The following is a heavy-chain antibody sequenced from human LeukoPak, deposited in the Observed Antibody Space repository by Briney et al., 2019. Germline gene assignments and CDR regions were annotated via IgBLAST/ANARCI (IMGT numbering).Heavy chain of an antibody. Sequence: SQTLSLTCAVSGGSISSGGYSWSWIRQPPGKGLEWIGYIYHSGSTYYNPSLKSRVTISVDRSKNQFSLKLSSVTAADTAVYYCARGSSGYPSWGQGTLATVSS. CDR1: GGSISSGGYS. D-gene: IGHD6-19*01. J-gene: IGHJ4*02. CDR2: IYHSGST. CDR3: ARGSSGYPS. V-gene: IGHV4-30-2*01.